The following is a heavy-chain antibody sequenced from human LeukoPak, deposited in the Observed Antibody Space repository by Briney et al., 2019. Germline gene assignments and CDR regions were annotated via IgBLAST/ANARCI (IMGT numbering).Heavy chain of an antibody. V-gene: IGHV4-34*01. D-gene: IGHD5-24*01. CDR2: INHSGST. CDR1: GGSFSGYY. CDR3: ARDGLDSFDI. J-gene: IGHJ3*02. Sequence: SETLSLTCAVYGGSFSGYYWSWIRQPPGKGLEWIGEINHSGSTNYNPSLKSRVTMSVDTSKNQFSLQLSSVTAADTAVYYCARDGLDSFDIWGQGTMVTVSS.